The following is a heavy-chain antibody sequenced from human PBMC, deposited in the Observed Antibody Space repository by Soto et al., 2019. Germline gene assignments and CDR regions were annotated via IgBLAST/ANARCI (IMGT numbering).Heavy chain of an antibody. Sequence: QVQLQESGPGLVKPSHTLSLTCTVSGGSIRSGGYYWSWIRQHPGKGLEWIGYIYYSGSTYYNPSLKGRVTISVDTSKNQFSLKLSSVTAADTAVYYCARATVDYHFDYWGQGTLVTVSS. D-gene: IGHD4-17*01. CDR1: GGSIRSGGYY. CDR3: ARATVDYHFDY. J-gene: IGHJ4*02. V-gene: IGHV4-31*03. CDR2: IYYSGST.